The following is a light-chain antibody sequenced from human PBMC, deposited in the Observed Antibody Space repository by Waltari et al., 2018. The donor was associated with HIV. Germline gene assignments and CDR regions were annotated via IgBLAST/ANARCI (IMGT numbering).Light chain of an antibody. J-gene: IGLJ2*01. CDR3: GTWDSSLSAVV. CDR1: SSNIGHNY. Sequence: QPVLTQPPSVSAAPGQKVTISCSGSSSNIGHNYVSWYQQLPGTAPKLLIFEYKKRPSGIPDRFSGSKSGTSVILGITGLQTGDEADYYCGTWDSSLSAVVFGGGTKLTVL. CDR2: EYK. V-gene: IGLV1-51*02.